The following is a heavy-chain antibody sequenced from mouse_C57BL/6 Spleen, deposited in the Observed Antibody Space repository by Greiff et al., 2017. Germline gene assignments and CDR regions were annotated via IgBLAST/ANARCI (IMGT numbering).Heavy chain of an antibody. CDR2: IVPSDSYT. D-gene: IGHD2-3*01. CDR1: GYTFTSYW. CDR3: ARWLLRGSYFDY. V-gene: IGHV1-69*01. Sequence: VQLQQPGAELVMPGASVKLSCKASGYTFTSYWMHWVKQRPGQGLEWIGEIVPSDSYTNYNQKFKGKSTLTVDKSSSTAYMQLSSLTSEDSAVYYCARWLLRGSYFDYWGQGTTLTVSS. J-gene: IGHJ2*01.